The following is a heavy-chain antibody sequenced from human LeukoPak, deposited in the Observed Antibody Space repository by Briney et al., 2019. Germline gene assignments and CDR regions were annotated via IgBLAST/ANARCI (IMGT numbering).Heavy chain of an antibody. V-gene: IGHV3-30*03. J-gene: IGHJ4*02. CDR1: GFTFSSCG. D-gene: IGHD4-17*01. CDR2: ISYDGSNK. CDR3: ASYGDDRDY. Sequence: GGSLRLSCAASGFTFSSCGMHWVRQAPGEGLEWVAVISYDGSNKYYADSVKGRFTISRDNSKNTLYLQMNSLRAEDTALYYCASYGDDRDYWGQGTLVTVSS.